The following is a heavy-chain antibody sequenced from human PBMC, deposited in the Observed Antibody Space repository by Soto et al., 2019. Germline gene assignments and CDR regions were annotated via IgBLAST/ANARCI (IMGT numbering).Heavy chain of an antibody. Sequence: QVQLQESGPGLVKPSQTLSLTCTVSGGSITSGGSYWSWIRQHPGKGLEWIGSIYYSGPTSYNPSIKSRVTISVDTSKNQFALKLSSVTAADTAVYYCARGHPRYDFWSDSSSEFDFWGQGTLVTVSS. CDR3: ARGHPRYDFWSDSSSEFDF. D-gene: IGHD3-3*01. CDR2: IYYSGPT. CDR1: GGSITSGGSY. J-gene: IGHJ4*02. V-gene: IGHV4-31*03.